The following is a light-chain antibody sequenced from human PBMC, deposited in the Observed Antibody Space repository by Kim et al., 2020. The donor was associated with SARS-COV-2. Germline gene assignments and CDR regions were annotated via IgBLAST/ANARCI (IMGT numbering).Light chain of an antibody. CDR2: DTS. CDR1: KSTSTF. CDR3: QQRYSWPRT. J-gene: IGKJ1*01. Sequence: LSPGEKATLSCRAGKSTSTFLAWYQQRLGQAPKLLIYDTSKRAAGVPARFSASGSGTDFTLTISSLEPDDFATYYCQQRYSWPRTFGQGTKVDIK. V-gene: IGKV3-11*01.